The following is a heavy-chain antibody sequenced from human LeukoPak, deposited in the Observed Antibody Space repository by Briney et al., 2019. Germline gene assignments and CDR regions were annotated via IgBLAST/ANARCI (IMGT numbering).Heavy chain of an antibody. V-gene: IGHV3-23*01. J-gene: IGHJ4*02. D-gene: IGHD2-2*01. CDR2: IRGGGDST. CDR3: AKAPPHCSSSTCSDPFQH. Sequence: GGSLRLSCAASGFTFSSYAMSWVRQAPGKGLEWVSSIRGGGDSTYYADSVKGRSTISRDNSKNTLYLLMNSLRAEDTALYYCAKAPPHCSSSTCSDPFQHWGQGTRVTVSS. CDR1: GFTFSSYA.